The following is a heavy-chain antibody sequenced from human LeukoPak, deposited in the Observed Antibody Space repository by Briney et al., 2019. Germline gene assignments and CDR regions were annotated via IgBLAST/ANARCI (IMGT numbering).Heavy chain of an antibody. D-gene: IGHD2/OR15-2a*01. CDR3: ARDPYFDAFDM. CDR1: GFTFSRYW. CDR2: IKDDGNEQ. V-gene: IGHV3-7*01. J-gene: IGHJ3*02. Sequence: GGSLRLSCAASGFTFSRYWMSWVRQAPGKGLEWVANIKDDGNEQYYMESVRGRFTISRDNDKNSIYLQMSSLRVEDTAVYYCARDPYFDAFDMWGQGTMVTVSS.